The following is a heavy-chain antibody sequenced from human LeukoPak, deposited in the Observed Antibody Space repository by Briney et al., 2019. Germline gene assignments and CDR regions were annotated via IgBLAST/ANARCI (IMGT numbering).Heavy chain of an antibody. CDR1: GFSVGSSE. CDR3: AKRIQSAMATGY. Sequence: QTGGSLRLSCAASGFSVGSSEMDWVRQAPGKGLEWVSYIRSDNTVLYADSVKGRFTISRDNSKNTLYLQMNGLRAEDTAVYYCAKRIQSAMATGYWGQGTLVTVSS. J-gene: IGHJ4*02. D-gene: IGHD5-18*01. CDR2: IRSDNTV. V-gene: IGHV3-48*03.